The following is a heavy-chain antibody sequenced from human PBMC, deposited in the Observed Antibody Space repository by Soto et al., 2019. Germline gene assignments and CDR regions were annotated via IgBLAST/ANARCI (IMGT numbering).Heavy chain of an antibody. J-gene: IGHJ4*02. D-gene: IGHD3-22*01. CDR3: AREARDYEGGGYHYGK. Sequence: SETLSLTWTVSGASINNHYLSWIRQPAGKGLEWIGRIYTSRSTGYTASLKGRFTMSMVTSKRQSSLKLSSVTAADTAEYYCAREARDYEGGGYHYGKWGQGALVTVSS. CDR2: IYTSRST. V-gene: IGHV4-4*07. CDR1: GASINNHY.